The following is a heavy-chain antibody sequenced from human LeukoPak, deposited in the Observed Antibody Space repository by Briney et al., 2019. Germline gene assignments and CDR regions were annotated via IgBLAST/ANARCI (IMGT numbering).Heavy chain of an antibody. J-gene: IGHJ6*02. CDR2: LNQDGSDK. V-gene: IGHV3-7*01. CDR3: AWYGVTHGLDV. D-gene: IGHD3-10*01. Sequence: PGGSLRPSCAASGFSLSNYWMSWVRQAPGKGLEWVANLNQDGSDKYYVDSVMGRFTISKDNAKNSVYLQMNSLRPEDTAIYYCAWYGVTHGLDVWGQGTTVTVSS. CDR1: GFSLSNYW.